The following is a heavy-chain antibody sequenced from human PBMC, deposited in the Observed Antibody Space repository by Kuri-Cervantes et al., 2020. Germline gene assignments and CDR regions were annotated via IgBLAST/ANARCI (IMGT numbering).Heavy chain of an antibody. J-gene: IGHJ6*02. D-gene: IGHD6-19*01. CDR1: GFTFSSYG. Sequence: GGSLRLSCAASGFTFSSYGMHWVRQAPGKGLEWVAVISYDGSNKYYADSVKGRFTISRDNSKNTLYLQMNSLRAEDTAVYYCARLPSSGWIPDYYYYYGMDVWGQGTTVTVSS. V-gene: IGHV3-30*03. CDR2: ISYDGSNK. CDR3: ARLPSSGWIPDYYYYYGMDV.